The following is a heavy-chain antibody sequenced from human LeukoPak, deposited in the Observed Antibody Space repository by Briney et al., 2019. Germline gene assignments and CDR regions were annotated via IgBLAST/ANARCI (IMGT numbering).Heavy chain of an antibody. V-gene: IGHV3-30*02. Sequence: GGSLRLSCAASGFTFRSYGMHWVRQAPGKGLEGVAFLRYDGSNKYYADSVKGRFTISRDNSKNTLYLQMNSLRAEDTAVYYCAKDQFTVTQAGTSFDYWGQGTLVTVSS. CDR3: AKDQFTVTQAGTSFDY. D-gene: IGHD4-17*01. CDR1: GFTFRSYG. CDR2: LRYDGSNK. J-gene: IGHJ4*02.